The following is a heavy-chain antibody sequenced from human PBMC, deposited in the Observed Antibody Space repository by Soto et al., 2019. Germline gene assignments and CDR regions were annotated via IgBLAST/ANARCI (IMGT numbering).Heavy chain of an antibody. D-gene: IGHD3-3*01. V-gene: IGHV1-18*01. CDR1: GYTFTSYG. CDR2: ISAYNGNT. CDR3: ARDVRYDFWSGYYIKDSGAFDI. J-gene: IGHJ3*02. Sequence: ASVKVSCKASGYTFTSYGISWVRQAPGQGLEWMGWISAYNGNTNYAQKLQGRVTMTTDTSTSTAYMELRSLRSDDTAVYYCARDVRYDFWSGYYIKDSGAFDIWSQGTMVTVSS.